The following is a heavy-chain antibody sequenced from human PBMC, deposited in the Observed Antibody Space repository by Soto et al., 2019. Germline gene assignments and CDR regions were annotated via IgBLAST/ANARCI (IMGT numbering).Heavy chain of an antibody. CDR3: ARDRGLESSGLRGYGMDV. D-gene: IGHD6-19*01. CDR1: GFTFSSYA. CDR2: ISYDGSNK. Sequence: GGSLRLSCAASGFTFSSYAMHWVRQAPGKGLEWVAVISYDGSNKYYAASVKGRFTISRDNSKNTLYLQMNSLRAEDTAVYYCARDRGLESSGLRGYGMDVWGQGTTVTVSS. J-gene: IGHJ6*02. V-gene: IGHV3-30-3*01.